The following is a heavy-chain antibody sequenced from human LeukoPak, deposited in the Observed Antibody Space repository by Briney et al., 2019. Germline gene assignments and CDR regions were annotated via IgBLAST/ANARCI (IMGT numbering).Heavy chain of an antibody. CDR1: GGSISSSSYY. Sequence: SETLSLTCTVSGGSISSSSYYWGWIRQPPGKGLEWIGEINHSGSTNYNPSLKSRVTISVDTSKNQFSLKLSSVTAADTAVYYCARWKGVHYYDTWTGYYYYYYMDVWGKGTTVTVSS. J-gene: IGHJ6*03. CDR3: ARWKGVHYYDTWTGYYYYYYMDV. D-gene: IGHD3-22*01. CDR2: INHSGST. V-gene: IGHV4-39*07.